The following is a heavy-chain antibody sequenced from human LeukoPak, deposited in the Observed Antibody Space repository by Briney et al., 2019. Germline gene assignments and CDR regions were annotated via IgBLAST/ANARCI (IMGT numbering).Heavy chain of an antibody. CDR2: INPNSGGT. Sequence: ASVKVSCKASGYTFTGYYMHWVRQAPGQGLEWMGWINPNSGGTNYAQKFQGRVTMTRDTSISTAYMELSRLRSDDTAVYYCARGGAAAGMVQPRCYFDYWGQGTLVTVSS. CDR1: GYTFTGYY. CDR3: ARGGAAAGMVQPRCYFDY. V-gene: IGHV1-2*02. J-gene: IGHJ4*02. D-gene: IGHD6-13*01.